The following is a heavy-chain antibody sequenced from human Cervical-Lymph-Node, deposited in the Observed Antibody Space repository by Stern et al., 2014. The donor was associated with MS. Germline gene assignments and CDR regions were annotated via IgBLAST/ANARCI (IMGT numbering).Heavy chain of an antibody. D-gene: IGHD3-10*01. V-gene: IGHV1-24*01. J-gene: IGHJ4*02. CDR2: FDPEDGET. CDR3: ATDRGVK. Sequence: QVQLGQSGAEVKKPGASVTVSCNVAGHPLSELAMHWLRQLPTRGLEWMGQFDPEDGETVYAQQFQGRLSMTEDTSTCTAYMTLTALRSEDTAVYYCATDRGVKWGQGTRVTVSS. CDR1: GHPLSELA.